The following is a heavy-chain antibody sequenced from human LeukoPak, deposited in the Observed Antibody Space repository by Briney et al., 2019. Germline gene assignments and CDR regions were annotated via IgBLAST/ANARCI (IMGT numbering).Heavy chain of an antibody. CDR2: INPNSGGT. Sequence: ASVKVSCKASGYTFTGYYMNWLRQAPGQGLEWMGWINPNSGGTNYAQKFQGRVTMTRDTSISTAYMELSRLRSDDTAVYYCARVDGSGSYFDYWGQGTLVTVSS. CDR1: GYTFTGYY. J-gene: IGHJ4*02. V-gene: IGHV1-2*02. D-gene: IGHD3-10*01. CDR3: ARVDGSGSYFDY.